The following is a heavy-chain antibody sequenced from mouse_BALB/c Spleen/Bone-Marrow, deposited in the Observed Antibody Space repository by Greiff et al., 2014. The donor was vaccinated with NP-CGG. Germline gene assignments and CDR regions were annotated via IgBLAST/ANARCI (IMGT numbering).Heavy chain of an antibody. CDR1: GFDFSGYW. V-gene: IGHV4-1*02. CDR3: ARNGYYGWMTY. J-gene: IGHJ3*01. CDR2: INPDSRTI. Sequence: ESGGGLVQPGGSLKLSCAASGFDFSGYWMTWVRQAPGKGLEWIGEINPDSRTINYKPSLKEKFIMPRDNAKNTLYLQMSKVRSEDTALYYCARNGYYGWMTYWGQGTLVTVSA. D-gene: IGHD1-2*01.